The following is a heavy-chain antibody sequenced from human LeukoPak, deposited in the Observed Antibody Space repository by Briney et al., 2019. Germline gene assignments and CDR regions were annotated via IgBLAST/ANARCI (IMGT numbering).Heavy chain of an antibody. D-gene: IGHD3-10*01. V-gene: IGHV3-21*01. CDR1: GFTFRSYS. Sequence: GSLRLSCAASGFTFRSYSMNWVRQAPGKGLEWVSSISSSSSYIYYADSVKGRFTISRDNAKNSLYLQMNSLRAEDTAVYYCARDSVTGVLLWFGELDYWGQGTLVTVSS. CDR2: ISSSSSYI. J-gene: IGHJ4*02. CDR3: ARDSVTGVLLWFGELDY.